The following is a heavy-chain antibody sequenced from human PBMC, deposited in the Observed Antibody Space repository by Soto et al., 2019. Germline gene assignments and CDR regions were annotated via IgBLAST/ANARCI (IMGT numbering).Heavy chain of an antibody. D-gene: IGHD3-10*01. CDR3: ARQDGFGLYYFDY. V-gene: IGHV5-51*01. J-gene: IGHJ4*02. CDR1: GYIFTGYW. Sequence: GESLKISCKVSGYIFTGYWIAWVRQMAGKGLEWMGIIYPGDSDTRYSPSFQVQVTISADKSISTAYLQWSSLKASDTAMYYCARQDGFGLYYFDYWGQGALVTVSS. CDR2: IYPGDSDT.